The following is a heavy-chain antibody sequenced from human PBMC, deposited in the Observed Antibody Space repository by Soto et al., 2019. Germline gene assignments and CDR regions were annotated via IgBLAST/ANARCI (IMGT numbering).Heavy chain of an antibody. V-gene: IGHV4-59*12. CDR3: ARLRYSYGSQGFAP. CDR1: GGSISSYY. D-gene: IGHD3-10*01. CDR2: IYYSGST. Sequence: QVQLQESGPGLVKPSETLSLTCTVSGGSISSYYWSWIRQPPGKGLEWIGYIYYSGSTNYNPSLTRRVTISVDTSKNQFSLMLSSVTAAYTAVYYCARLRYSYGSQGFAPWGQGTLVTVSS. J-gene: IGHJ5*02.